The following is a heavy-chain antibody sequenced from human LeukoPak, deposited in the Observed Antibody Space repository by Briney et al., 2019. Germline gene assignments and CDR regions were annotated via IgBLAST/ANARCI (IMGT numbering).Heavy chain of an antibody. CDR1: GFIVSSNY. D-gene: IGHD3-10*01. J-gene: IGHJ4*02. Sequence: PGGSLRLSCAASGFIVSSNYMSWVRHAPGKGLEWVSVLYSGGGTYYADSVKGRFTISRDNSKNTLYLQMNSLRAEDTAIYYCATLYGSSRGAFDYWGQGTLVTVSS. CDR2: LYSGGGT. V-gene: IGHV3-53*01. CDR3: ATLYGSSRGAFDY.